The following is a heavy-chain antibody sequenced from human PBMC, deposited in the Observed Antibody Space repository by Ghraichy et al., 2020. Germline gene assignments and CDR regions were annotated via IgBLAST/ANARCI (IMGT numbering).Heavy chain of an antibody. D-gene: IGHD5-18*01. Sequence: ETLCLTCAVYVGSFSGYYWSWIRQPPGKGLEWIGEINPTGTTNNNPSLKSRLTLLVDPSKNQFSLQLKSVTAADTAVYYCARRRQTWSAAEGDAFDIWGHGTMVTVSS. CDR1: VGSFSGYY. J-gene: IGHJ3*02. CDR2: INPTGTT. V-gene: IGHV4-34*01. CDR3: ARRRQTWSAAEGDAFDI.